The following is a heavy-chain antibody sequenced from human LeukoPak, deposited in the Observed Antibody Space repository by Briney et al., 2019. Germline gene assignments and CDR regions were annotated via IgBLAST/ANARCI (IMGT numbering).Heavy chain of an antibody. CDR2: IYYSGST. J-gene: IGHJ5*02. D-gene: IGHD6-19*01. CDR1: GGSISGYY. Sequence: SETLSLTCTVPGGSISGYYWSWIRQPPGKGLEWIGFIYYSGSTNYNPSLKSRVTISVDTSKNQFPLKLSSVTAADTAVYYCARDGAYSSGWYYWFDPWGQGTLVTVSS. CDR3: ARDGAYSSGWYYWFDP. V-gene: IGHV4-59*01.